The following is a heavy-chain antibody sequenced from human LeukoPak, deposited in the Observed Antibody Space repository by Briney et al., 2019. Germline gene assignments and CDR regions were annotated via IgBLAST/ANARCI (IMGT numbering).Heavy chain of an antibody. D-gene: IGHD2-15*01. CDR3: ARGHRSGGSCYLNY. V-gene: IGHV4-59*01. CDR1: GGSISNYY. J-gene: IGHJ4*02. Sequence: PSETLSLTCTVSGGSISNYYWSWIRQPPGKGLEWIGYIYSSGSTNYNPSLKSRVSISVDTPKNQFSLKLNSVTAADTAVYYCARGHRSGGSCYLNYWGQGTLVTVSS. CDR2: IYSSGST.